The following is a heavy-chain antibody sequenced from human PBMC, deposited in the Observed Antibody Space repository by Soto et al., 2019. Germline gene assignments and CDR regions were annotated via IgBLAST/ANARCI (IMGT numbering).Heavy chain of an antibody. CDR2: ISYDGSNK. J-gene: IGHJ4*02. V-gene: IGHV3-30-3*01. Sequence: QVQLVESGGGVVQPGRSLRLSCAASGFTFSSYAMHWVRQAPGKGLEWVAVISYDGSNKYYADSVKGRFTISRDNSKNTLYLQMNSLRAEDTAVYYCAREGGYSGYDPSGYWGQGSLVPVSS. D-gene: IGHD5-12*01. CDR1: GFTFSSYA. CDR3: AREGGYSGYDPSGY.